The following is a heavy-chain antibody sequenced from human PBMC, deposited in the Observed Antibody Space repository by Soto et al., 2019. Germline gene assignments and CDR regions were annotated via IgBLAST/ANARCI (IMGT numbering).Heavy chain of an antibody. CDR1: ALNFSSYA. J-gene: IGHJ4*02. CDR3: ARSSARPFDY. D-gene: IGHD3-22*01. CDR2: ITSDGDKT. Sequence: QVQLVESGGGVAQPGRSLRLSCVTSALNFSSYAMHWVRQAPGQGLEWVAVITSDGDKTYHTDSVKGRFTISWDNSKNTLYLDMASLRLEDTALYYCARSSARPFDYWGQGTLVTVSS. V-gene: IGHV3-30*10.